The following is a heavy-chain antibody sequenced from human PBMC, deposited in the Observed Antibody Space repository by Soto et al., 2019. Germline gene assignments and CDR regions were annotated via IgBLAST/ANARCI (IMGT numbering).Heavy chain of an antibody. D-gene: IGHD3-10*01. J-gene: IGHJ4*02. Sequence: QVQLQESGPGLVKPSQTLSLTCTVSGGSISSGDYYWGWILQPTGKGLEWIGYIYYSGSTYDNPSLKRRVTISVATSKSQRSRKLNYVPAADTAVYYCARALRSTMRPPVDYWGQGTLVTVSS. CDR2: IYYSGST. V-gene: IGHV4-30-4*01. CDR3: ARALRSTMRPPVDY. CDR1: GGSISSGDYY.